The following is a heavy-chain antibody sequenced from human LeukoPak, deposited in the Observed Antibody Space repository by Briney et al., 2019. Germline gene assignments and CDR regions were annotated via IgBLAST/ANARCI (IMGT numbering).Heavy chain of an antibody. D-gene: IGHD2-8*01. CDR3: ASEYCTNGVCNPFYYYYMDV. CDR1: GGTFISYA. CDR2: IIPIFGTA. Sequence: ASVKVSCKASGGTFISYAISWVRQAPGQGLEWMGGIIPIFGTANYAQKFQGRVTITTDESTSTAYMELSSLRSEDTAVYYCASEYCTNGVCNPFYYYYMDVWGKGTTVTVSS. J-gene: IGHJ6*03. V-gene: IGHV1-69*05.